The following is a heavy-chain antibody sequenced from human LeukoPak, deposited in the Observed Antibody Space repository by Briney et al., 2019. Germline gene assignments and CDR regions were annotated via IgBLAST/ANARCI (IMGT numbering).Heavy chain of an antibody. CDR2: IYYSGST. CDR3: ARGVADCSGDSCSQNWFDP. J-gene: IGHJ5*02. CDR1: GGSISSSSYY. Sequence: SETLSLTCTVSGGSISSSSYYWGWIRQPPGKGLEWIGSIYYSGSTYYNPSLKSRVTISVDTSKNQFSLKLSSVTAADTAVYYCARGVADCSGDSCSQNWFDPWGQGNLVTVSS. V-gene: IGHV4-39*01. D-gene: IGHD2-15*01.